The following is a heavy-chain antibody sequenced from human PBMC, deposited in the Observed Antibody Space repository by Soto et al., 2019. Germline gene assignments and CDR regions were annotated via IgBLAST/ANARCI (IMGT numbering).Heavy chain of an antibody. V-gene: IGHV1-18*01. D-gene: IGHD2-15*01. CDR2: ISTYNDNT. J-gene: IGHJ3*02. Sequence: ASVKVSCKASGYTFTSYGINWVRQAPGQGLERMGWISTYNDNTNYAQKFQGRVTMTTDTSTSTAYMELRGLRSDDTAVYYCALVVVAVYNAFDIWGPGTIVT. CDR1: GYTFTSYG. CDR3: ALVVVAVYNAFDI.